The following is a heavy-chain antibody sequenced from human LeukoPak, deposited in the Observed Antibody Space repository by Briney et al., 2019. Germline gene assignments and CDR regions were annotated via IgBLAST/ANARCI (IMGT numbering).Heavy chain of an antibody. J-gene: IGHJ4*02. D-gene: IGHD3-3*01. CDR2: IYYSGST. Sequence: PSETLSLTCTVSGGSISSSSYYWGWIRQPPGKGLEWVGSIYYSGSTYYNPSLKSRVTISVDTSKNQFSLKLSSVTAADTAVYYCARGITIFGVVKYYFDYWGQGTLVTVSS. CDR3: ARGITIFGVVKYYFDY. V-gene: IGHV4-39*07. CDR1: GGSISSSSYY.